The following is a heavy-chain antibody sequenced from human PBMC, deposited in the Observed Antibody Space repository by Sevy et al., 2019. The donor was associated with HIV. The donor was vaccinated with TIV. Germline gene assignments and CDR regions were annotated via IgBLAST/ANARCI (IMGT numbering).Heavy chain of an antibody. V-gene: IGHV3-23*01. CDR1: GFTFSSYA. D-gene: IGHD3-16*02. CDR3: AKGGSWGFGGVIVPFDY. Sequence: GGSLRLSCAASGFTFSSYAMSWVRQAPGKGLEWVSAISGSGGSTYYANSVKGRFTISRDNSKNTLYLQMNSLRAEDTAVYYCAKGGSWGFGGVIVPFDYWGQGTLVTVSS. CDR2: ISGSGGST. J-gene: IGHJ4*02.